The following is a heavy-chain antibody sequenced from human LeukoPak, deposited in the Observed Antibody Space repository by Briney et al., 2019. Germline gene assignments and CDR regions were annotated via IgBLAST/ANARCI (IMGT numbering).Heavy chain of an antibody. Sequence: SETLSLTCTISGDSIDPYSWSWIRQPPGKGLEWIGYISHIGTIKYNTSLMSRVSMGLDKPNNEFSLSLRSVTATDTALYFCARHQGSTAFNYWGRGVPVIVSS. V-gene: IGHV4-59*08. CDR2: ISHIGTI. J-gene: IGHJ1*01. D-gene: IGHD5-24*01. CDR3: ARHQGSTAFNY. CDR1: GDSIDPYS.